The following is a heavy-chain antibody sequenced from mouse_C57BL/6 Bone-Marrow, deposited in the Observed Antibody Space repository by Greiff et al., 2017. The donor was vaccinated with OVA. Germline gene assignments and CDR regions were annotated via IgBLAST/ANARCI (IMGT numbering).Heavy chain of an antibody. CDR3: TTLITTVVHYYAMDY. J-gene: IGHJ4*01. Sequence: VQLQQSGAELVRPGASVKLSCTASGFNIKDDYMHWVKQRPEQGLEWIGWIDPENGDTEYASKFQGKATITADTSSNTAYLQLSSLTSEDTAVYYCTTLITTVVHYYAMDYWGQGTSVTVSS. D-gene: IGHD1-1*01. V-gene: IGHV14-4*01. CDR2: IDPENGDT. CDR1: GFNIKDDY.